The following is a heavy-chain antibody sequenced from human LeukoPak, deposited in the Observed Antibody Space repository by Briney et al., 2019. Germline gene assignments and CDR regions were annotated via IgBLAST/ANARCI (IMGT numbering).Heavy chain of an antibody. CDR1: GFNFPPYW. Sequence: GGSLRLSCAASGFNFPPYWMHWVRQAPGKGLVWVSRVSYDGLTTAYAESVKGRFTISRDNARNTLDLQTNSLRAEDTAVYYCARGSVATRDWVLDLWGRGTL. V-gene: IGHV3-74*01. J-gene: IGHJ2*01. D-gene: IGHD3/OR15-3a*01. CDR2: VSYDGLTT. CDR3: ARGSVATRDWVLDL.